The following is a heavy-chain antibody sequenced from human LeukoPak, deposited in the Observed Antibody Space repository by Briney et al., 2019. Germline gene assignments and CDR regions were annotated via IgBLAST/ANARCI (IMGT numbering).Heavy chain of an antibody. J-gene: IGHJ4*02. V-gene: IGHV1-18*01. CDR2: ISAYNGNT. CDR1: GYTFTSYG. Sequence: ASVKVSCKASGYTFTSYGISWVRQAPGQGLEWMGWISAYNGNTNYAQKLQGRVTMTTDTSTSTAYMELRSLRSDDTAVYYCARAPRGQLLSSEIDYWGQGTLVTVSS. CDR3: ARAPRGQLLSSEIDY. D-gene: IGHD2-2*01.